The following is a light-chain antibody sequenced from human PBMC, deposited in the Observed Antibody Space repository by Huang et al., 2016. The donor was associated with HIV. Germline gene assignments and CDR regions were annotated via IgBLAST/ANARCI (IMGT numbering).Light chain of an antibody. CDR2: AAS. CDR3: QQYYSYRT. CDR1: QDIKNF. J-gene: IGKJ1*01. V-gene: IGKV1-8*01. Sequence: AIRMTQSPSSLSASTGDRVNITCRASQDIKNFLAWYQQKPGKAPNLLIYAASILETGVPSRFSGSGSGTEFNLSISCRQSEDFATYYCQQYYSYRTFGQGTQVEIK.